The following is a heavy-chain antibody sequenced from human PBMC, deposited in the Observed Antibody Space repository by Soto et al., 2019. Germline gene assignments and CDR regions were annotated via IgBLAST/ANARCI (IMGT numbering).Heavy chain of an antibody. V-gene: IGHV1-69*12. J-gene: IGHJ2*01. CDR2: IIPLFGRA. D-gene: IGHD6-25*01. Sequence: QVQLVQSGAEVKKPGSSVKVSCKASGGTFSSYAISWVRQAPGQGLEWMGGIIPLFGRANYAQKFQGRVTITGAASTGTAYMELSSLRSEDTAVYYCAQTLGLAAAGPGRFDLWGRGTLVTVSS. CDR3: AQTLGLAAAGPGRFDL. CDR1: GGTFSSYA.